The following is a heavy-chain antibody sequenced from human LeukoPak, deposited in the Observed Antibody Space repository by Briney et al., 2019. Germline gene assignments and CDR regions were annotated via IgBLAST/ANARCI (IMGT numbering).Heavy chain of an antibody. D-gene: IGHD5-18*01. V-gene: IGHV3-23*01. CDR1: GFTFSSYA. CDR3: ATYRQVLLPFES. Sequence: RGSLRLSCAASGFTFSSYAMSWVRQAPGKGLEWVSAISGSGGSTYYADSVKGRFTISRDNSKSILSLQMNSLRAEDTAIYYCATYRQVLLPFESWGQGTLVTVSS. CDR2: ISGSGGST. J-gene: IGHJ4*02.